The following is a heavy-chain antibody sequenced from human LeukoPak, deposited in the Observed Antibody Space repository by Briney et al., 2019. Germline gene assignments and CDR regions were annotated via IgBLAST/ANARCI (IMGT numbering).Heavy chain of an antibody. Sequence: GGSLRLSCAASGFTVSSNYMNWVRQAPGKGLEWVSVVYSGGSTYYADSVKGRFTISRDNAKNSLYLQMNSLRAEDTAVYYCARAAGEMATIRYWGQGTLVTVSS. D-gene: IGHD5-24*01. J-gene: IGHJ4*02. V-gene: IGHV3-66*01. CDR1: GFTVSSNY. CDR2: VYSGGST. CDR3: ARAAGEMATIRY.